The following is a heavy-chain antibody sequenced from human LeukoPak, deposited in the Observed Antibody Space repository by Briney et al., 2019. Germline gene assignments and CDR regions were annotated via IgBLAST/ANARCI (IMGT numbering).Heavy chain of an antibody. Sequence: AGESLKISCKGSGYSFTSYWIGWVRQMPGKGLEWMGIIYPGDSDTRYSPSFQGQVTISADKSISTAYLQWSSLKASDTAMYYCARRNLGYDILTGHNWFDPWGQGTLVTVSS. CDR2: IYPGDSDT. D-gene: IGHD3-9*01. J-gene: IGHJ5*02. CDR1: GYSFTSYW. V-gene: IGHV5-51*01. CDR3: ARRNLGYDILTGHNWFDP.